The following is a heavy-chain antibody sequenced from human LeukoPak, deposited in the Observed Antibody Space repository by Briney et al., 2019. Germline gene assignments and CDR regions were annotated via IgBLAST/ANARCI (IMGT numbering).Heavy chain of an antibody. Sequence: ASVKVSCKASGYTFTGYYMHWVRQAPGQGLEWMGWINPNSGGTNYAQKFQGRVTMTRDTSISTAYMELSRLRSEDTAVYYCARAGSTQWFPYYWGQGTLVTVSS. J-gene: IGHJ4*02. CDR1: GYTFTGYY. D-gene: IGHD3-22*01. V-gene: IGHV1-2*02. CDR3: ARAGSTQWFPYY. CDR2: INPNSGGT.